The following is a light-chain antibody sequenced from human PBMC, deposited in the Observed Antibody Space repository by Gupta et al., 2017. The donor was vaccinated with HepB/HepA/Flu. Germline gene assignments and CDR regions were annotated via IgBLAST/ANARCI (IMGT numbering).Light chain of an antibody. CDR1: SSNIGAGYD. CDR3: QSYDTGLSAWV. CDR2: DNY. J-gene: IGLJ3*02. V-gene: IGLV1-40*01. Sequence: QSVVAQPPSVSGAPGQRVTISCTGSSSNIGAGYDVHWYQHLPGTAPRLLIYDNYNRPSRVPDRFSGSKSGTSASLAITGLQAEDEGDYYCQSYDTGLSAWVFGGGTKLTVL.